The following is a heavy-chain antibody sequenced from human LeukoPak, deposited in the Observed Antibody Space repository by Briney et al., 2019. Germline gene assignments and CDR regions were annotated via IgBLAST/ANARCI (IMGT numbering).Heavy chain of an antibody. J-gene: IGHJ4*02. CDR1: GFTFSNYG. Sequence: GGSLRLSCAASGFTFSNYGMHWVRQAPGKGLEWVALIWYDGTNKYYGDSVKGRFTISRDNSKNTLYLQMNSLRADDTAVYYCAKGKDCWGQGTLVTVSS. V-gene: IGHV3-33*06. CDR2: IWYDGTNK. CDR3: AKGKDC.